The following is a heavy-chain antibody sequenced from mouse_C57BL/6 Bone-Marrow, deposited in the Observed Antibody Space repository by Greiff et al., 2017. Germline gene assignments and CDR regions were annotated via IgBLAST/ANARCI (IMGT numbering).Heavy chain of an antibody. V-gene: IGHV1-80*01. J-gene: IGHJ1*03. D-gene: IGHD1-1*01. CDR1: GYAFSSYW. Sequence: VQLVESGAELVKPGASVKISCKASGYAFSSYWMNWVKQRPGKGLEWIGQIYPGDGDTNYNGKFKGKATLTADKSSSTAYMQLSSLTSEDSAVYFCARGGVYYGSRHWYFDVWGTGTTVTVSS. CDR3: ARGGVYYGSRHWYFDV. CDR2: IYPGDGDT.